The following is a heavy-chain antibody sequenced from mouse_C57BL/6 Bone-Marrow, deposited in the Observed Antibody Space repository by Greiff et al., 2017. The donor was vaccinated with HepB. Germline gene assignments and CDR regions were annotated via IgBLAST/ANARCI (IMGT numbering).Heavy chain of an antibody. CDR1: GYTFTDHT. Sequence: QVQLQQSDAELVKPGASVKISCKVSGYTFTDHTIHWMKQRPEQGLEWIGYIYPRDGSTKYNEKFKGKATLTADKSSSTAYMQLNSLTSEDSAVYFCARTRPYYGSSYGFDYWGQGTTLTVSS. D-gene: IGHD1-1*01. CDR2: IYPRDGST. J-gene: IGHJ2*01. CDR3: ARTRPYYGSSYGFDY. V-gene: IGHV1-78*01.